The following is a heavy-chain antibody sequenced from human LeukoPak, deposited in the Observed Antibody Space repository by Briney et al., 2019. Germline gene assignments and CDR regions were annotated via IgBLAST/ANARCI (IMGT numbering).Heavy chain of an antibody. Sequence: SETLSLTRTVSGGSISSYYWSWIRQPPGKGLEWIGYIYYSGSTNYNPSLKSRVTISVDTSKNQFSLKLSSVTAADTAVYYCARMGELTTVTTAAFDIWGQGTMVTVSS. D-gene: IGHD4-17*01. CDR1: GGSISSYY. V-gene: IGHV4-59*01. CDR2: IYYSGST. J-gene: IGHJ3*02. CDR3: ARMGELTTVTTAAFDI.